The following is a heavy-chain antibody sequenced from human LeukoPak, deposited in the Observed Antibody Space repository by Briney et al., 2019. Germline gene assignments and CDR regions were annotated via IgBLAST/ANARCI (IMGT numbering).Heavy chain of an antibody. CDR1: GGTFSIYA. V-gene: IGHV1-69*13. CDR3: AREGAAVAFDY. D-gene: IGHD6-13*01. CDR2: IIPIFGTA. Sequence: EASVKVSCKASGGTFSIYAISWVRQAPGQGLEWMGGIIPIFGTANYAQKFQGRVTITADESTSTAYMELSSLRSEDTAVYYCAREGAAVAFDYWGQGTLVTVSS. J-gene: IGHJ4*02.